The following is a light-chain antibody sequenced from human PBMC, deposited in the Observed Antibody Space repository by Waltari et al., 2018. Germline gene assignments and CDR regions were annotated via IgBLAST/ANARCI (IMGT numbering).Light chain of an antibody. CDR2: WAS. CDR3: QQYYSAPRT. Sequence: DIVMTQSPDSLAVSLGERATINCKSSQSVLYSSNSRNYLAWFQQKPGQPPKLVIYWASTRESGVPDRFSGSRSGTDFTLTISSLQAEDVAIYYCQQYYSAPRTFGQGTKVEIK. J-gene: IGKJ1*01. CDR1: QSVLYSSNSRNY. V-gene: IGKV4-1*01.